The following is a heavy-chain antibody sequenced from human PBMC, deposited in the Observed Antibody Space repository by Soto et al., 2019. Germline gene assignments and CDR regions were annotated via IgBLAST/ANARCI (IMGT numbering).Heavy chain of an antibody. Sequence: GESLKISCKGSGYSFTSYWIGWVRQMPGKGLEWMGIIYPGDSDTRYSPSFQGQVTISADKSISTAYLQWSSLKASDTAMYYCARTSAAGKYYYGMDVWGQGTTVNRLL. CDR3: ARTSAAGKYYYGMDV. CDR2: IYPGDSDT. J-gene: IGHJ6*02. D-gene: IGHD6-13*01. CDR1: GYSFTSYW. V-gene: IGHV5-51*01.